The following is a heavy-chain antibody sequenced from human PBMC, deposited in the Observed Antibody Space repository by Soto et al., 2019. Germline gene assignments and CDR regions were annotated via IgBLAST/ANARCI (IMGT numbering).Heavy chain of an antibody. CDR3: AREGGDSSGHLDY. CDR1: GFTFSSYW. J-gene: IGHJ4*02. CDR2: IKPDGSEK. Sequence: EVQLVESGGDLVQPGGSLRLSCAASGFTFSSYWMSWVRQAPGKGLEWVANIKPDGSEKYYVDSMKGRFTISRDNAKNSLYLQMNSLRAEDTAEYYCAREGGDSSGHLDYWGQGTLVTVSS. V-gene: IGHV3-7*01. D-gene: IGHD6-19*01.